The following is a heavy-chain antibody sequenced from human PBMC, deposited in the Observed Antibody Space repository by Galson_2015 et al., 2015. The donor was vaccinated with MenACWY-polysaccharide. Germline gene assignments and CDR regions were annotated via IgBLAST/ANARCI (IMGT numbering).Heavy chain of an antibody. J-gene: IGHJ3*02. V-gene: IGHV3-11*04. Sequence: SSGSTIYYADSVKGRFTISRDNAKNSLYLQMNSLRAEDTAVYYCARDHLGTLDAFDIWDQGTMVIVSS. CDR3: ARDHLGTLDAFDI. CDR2: SSGSTI.